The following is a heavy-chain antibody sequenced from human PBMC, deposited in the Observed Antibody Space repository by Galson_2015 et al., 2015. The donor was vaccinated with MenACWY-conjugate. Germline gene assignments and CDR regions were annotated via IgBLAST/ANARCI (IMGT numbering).Heavy chain of an antibody. CDR2: IDSRSNTI. CDR3: ARDAALVTFDY. Sequence: SLRLSCAASGFGISPYTIHWVRQAPGKGLECVSYIDSRSNTIYYADSVKGRFTITRDNAKNSVYLQMNSLRAEDTAVYYCARDAALVTFDYWGQGTLVTVSS. V-gene: IGHV3-48*01. D-gene: IGHD2-21*02. CDR1: GFGISPYT. J-gene: IGHJ4*02.